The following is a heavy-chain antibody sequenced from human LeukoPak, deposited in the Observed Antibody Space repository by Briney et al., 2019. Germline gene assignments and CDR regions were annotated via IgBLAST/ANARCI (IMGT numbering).Heavy chain of an antibody. J-gene: IGHJ4*02. CDR3: AKDDAWLQYGN. CDR1: GFTFSSHG. CDR2: ISPNGVIT. D-gene: IGHD5-24*01. Sequence: GLLRLSCAASGFTFSSHGMNWVRQAPGKGLEWVSGISPNGVITYYADSVKGRFTISRDNSKGTVYLQMNSVRPEDTAVYYCAKDDAWLQYGNWGRGTLVTVSS. V-gene: IGHV3-23*01.